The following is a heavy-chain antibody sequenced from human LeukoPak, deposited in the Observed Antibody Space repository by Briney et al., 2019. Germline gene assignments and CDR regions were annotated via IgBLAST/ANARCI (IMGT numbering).Heavy chain of an antibody. CDR3: AKGDNYYDSSGYFY. Sequence: GGSLRLSCAASGFTFSNYAMTWVRQAPGKGLEWVSSFSGSGTNTYYADSVKGRFTISRDNSKNTLYLQMNSLRAEDTAVYYCAKGDNYYDSSGYFYWGQGTLITVSS. CDR2: FSGSGTNT. CDR1: GFTFSNYA. J-gene: IGHJ4*02. V-gene: IGHV3-23*01. D-gene: IGHD3-22*01.